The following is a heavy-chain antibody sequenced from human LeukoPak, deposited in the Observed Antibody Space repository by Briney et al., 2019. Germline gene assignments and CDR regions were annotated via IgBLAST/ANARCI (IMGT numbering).Heavy chain of an antibody. CDR3: ARAQYYYDSSGPDAFDI. CDR2: IIPIFRTA. V-gene: IGHV1-69*05. D-gene: IGHD3-22*01. CDR1: GCTYSSYA. Sequence: SVKVSFKAAGCTYSSYAISWVRQARRQALEWMGGIIPIFRTANYAQKFQGRVTITTHESTSTAYMELSSLRSEDTAVYYGARAQYYYDSSGPDAFDIWGQGTMVTVSS. J-gene: IGHJ3*02.